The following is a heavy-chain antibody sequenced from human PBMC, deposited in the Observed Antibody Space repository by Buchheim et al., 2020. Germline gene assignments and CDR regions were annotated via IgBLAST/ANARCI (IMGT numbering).Heavy chain of an antibody. D-gene: IGHD2-2*02. CDR2: IYYSGST. Sequence: QVQLQESGPGLVKPSQTLSLTCTVSGGSISSGDYYWSWIRQPPGKGLEWIGYIYYSGSTYYNPSLKSRVTISVDTSKNQFSLKLSSVTAADTAVYYCAREGDGYCSSTSCYTNWFDPWGQGTL. V-gene: IGHV4-30-4*01. J-gene: IGHJ5*02. CDR3: AREGDGYCSSTSCYTNWFDP. CDR1: GGSISSGDYY.